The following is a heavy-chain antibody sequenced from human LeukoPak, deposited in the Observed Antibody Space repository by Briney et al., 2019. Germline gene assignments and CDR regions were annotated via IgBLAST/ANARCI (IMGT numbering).Heavy chain of an antibody. CDR3: ARDYYDSSGYYDMVDY. V-gene: IGHV3-21*01. CDR1: GFTFSSYS. J-gene: IGHJ4*02. D-gene: IGHD3-22*01. CDR2: ISSSSSYI. Sequence: GGSLRLSCAASGFTFSSYSRNWVRQAPGKRLEWVSSISSSSSYIYYADSVKGRFTISRDNAKNSLYLQMNSLRAEDTAVYYCARDYYDSSGYYDMVDYWGQGTLVTVSS.